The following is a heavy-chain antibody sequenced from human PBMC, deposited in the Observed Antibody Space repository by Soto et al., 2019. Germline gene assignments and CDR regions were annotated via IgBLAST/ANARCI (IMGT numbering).Heavy chain of an antibody. CDR2: ISGSGGST. CDR3: AKASSPGVYGMDV. V-gene: IGHV3-23*01. Sequence: RSVRRSCSSYGFSFSSYAMILVRQAPGKGLEWVSAISGSGGSTYYADSVKGRFTISRDNSKNTLYLQMNSLRAEDTAVYYCAKASSPGVYGMDVWGQGTTVTVSS. D-gene: IGHD7-27*01. CDR1: GFSFSSYA. J-gene: IGHJ6*02.